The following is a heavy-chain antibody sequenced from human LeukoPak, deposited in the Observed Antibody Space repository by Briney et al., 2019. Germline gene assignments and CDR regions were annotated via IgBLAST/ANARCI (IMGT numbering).Heavy chain of an antibody. V-gene: IGHV1-18*01. CDR1: GYTFTSYG. J-gene: IGHJ4*02. Sequence: ASVKVSCKASGYTFTSYGISWGRQAPGQGLEWMGWISAYNGNTNYAQKLQGRVTTTTDTSTSTAYMQLRSLRSDDTAVYYCARGIAARRFDYWGQGTLVTVSS. CDR3: ARGIAARRFDY. CDR2: ISAYNGNT. D-gene: IGHD6-6*01.